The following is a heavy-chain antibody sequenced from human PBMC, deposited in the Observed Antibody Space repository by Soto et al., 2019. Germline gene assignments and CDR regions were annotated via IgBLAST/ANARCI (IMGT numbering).Heavy chain of an antibody. D-gene: IGHD1-26*01. J-gene: IGHJ6*02. CDR3: ARDSGVGDYYYYGMDV. V-gene: IGHV1-18*01. CDR2: ISAYNGNT. Sequence: ASVKVSCKASGYTFTSYGISWVRQAPGQGLEWMGWISAYNGNTNYAQKLQGRVTMTTDTSTSTAYMELRSLRSGDTAVYYCARDSGVGDYYYYGMDVWGQGTTVTVSS. CDR1: GYTFTSYG.